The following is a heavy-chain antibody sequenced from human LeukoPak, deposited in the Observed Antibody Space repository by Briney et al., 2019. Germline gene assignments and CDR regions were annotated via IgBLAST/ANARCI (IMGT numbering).Heavy chain of an antibody. J-gene: IGHJ4*02. Sequence: PSETLSLTCTVSGGSVSSGSYYWSWIRQPPGKGLKWIGYIYYSGSTNYNPSLKSRVTISVDTSKNQFSLKLSSVTAADTAVYYCARTYYGDYVSFDYWGQGTLVTVSS. V-gene: IGHV4-61*01. CDR3: ARTYYGDYVSFDY. D-gene: IGHD4-17*01. CDR2: IYYSGST. CDR1: GGSVSSGSYY.